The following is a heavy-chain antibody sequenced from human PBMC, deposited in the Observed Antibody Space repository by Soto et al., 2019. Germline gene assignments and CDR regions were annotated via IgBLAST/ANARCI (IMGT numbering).Heavy chain of an antibody. CDR1: GFTFDDYA. J-gene: IGHJ3*02. Sequence: EVQLVESGGGLVQPGRSLRLSCAASGFTFDDYAMHWVRQAPGKGLEWVSGISWNSGSIGYADSVKGRVTISRDNANNALYLQMNSLRAEDTALYYCAKALPRVVADIFSAFDIWGQGTMVTVAS. V-gene: IGHV3-9*01. D-gene: IGHD2-15*01. CDR3: AKALPRVVADIFSAFDI. CDR2: ISWNSGSI.